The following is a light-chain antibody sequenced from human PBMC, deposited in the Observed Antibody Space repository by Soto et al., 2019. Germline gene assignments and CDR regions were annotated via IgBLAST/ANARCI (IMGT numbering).Light chain of an antibody. J-gene: IGLJ2*01. CDR2: RDT. CDR3: QAWDSTTVV. CDR1: KLGDKF. Sequence: SYELTQPPSVSVSPGQTDSITCSGDKLGDKFASWYQQKPGQSPVLVVYRDTKRPSGIPEQFSGSNSGNTATLTISGTQALDEGDYYCQAWDSTTVVFGGGTKLTVL. V-gene: IGLV3-1*01.